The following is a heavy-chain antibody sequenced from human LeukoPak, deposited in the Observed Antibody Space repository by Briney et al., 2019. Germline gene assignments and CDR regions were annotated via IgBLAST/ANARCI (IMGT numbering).Heavy chain of an antibody. CDR2: IWYDGSKK. Sequence: GGSLRLSCAASGFSFSTYGMHWVRQAPGKGLEWVAYIWYDGSKKEDANSVKRRFTISRDTSKSTVYLQMSLLRPEDTAVYYCARDLLTFPYKYVDSWGQGTLVSVSS. CDR3: ARDLLTFPYKYVDS. V-gene: IGHV3-30*02. J-gene: IGHJ4*02. CDR1: GFSFSTYG. D-gene: IGHD1-14*01.